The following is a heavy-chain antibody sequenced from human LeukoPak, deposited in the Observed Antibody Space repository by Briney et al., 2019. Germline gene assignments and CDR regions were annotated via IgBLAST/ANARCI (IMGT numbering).Heavy chain of an antibody. CDR1: GFTFSSYA. V-gene: IGHV3-66*01. CDR3: ARDLYYDSWSGSGWFDP. D-gene: IGHD3-3*01. Sequence: PGGSLRLSCAASGFTFSSYAMSWVRQAPGKGLEWVSGIYSGGSTYYADSVKGRFTISRDNSKNTLYLQMNSLRAEDTAMYYCARDLYYDSWSGSGWFDPWGQGTLATVSS. J-gene: IGHJ5*02. CDR2: IYSGGST.